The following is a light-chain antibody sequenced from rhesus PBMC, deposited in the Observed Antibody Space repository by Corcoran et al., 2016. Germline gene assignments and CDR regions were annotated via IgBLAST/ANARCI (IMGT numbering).Light chain of an antibody. J-gene: IGLJ1*01. CDR3: SPFEARATFI. CDR2: KVN. Sequence: QSSPIQSPSVSGSLGQSVTISCPATSSDIGRYNYVSWYRQQPGPTTKLMMYKVNMRPSGVSDRFSGSKSGNTASLTISGLQAEDAADYYCSPFEARATFISGAGTRLTV. V-gene: IGLV2-11*01. CDR1: SSDIGRYNY.